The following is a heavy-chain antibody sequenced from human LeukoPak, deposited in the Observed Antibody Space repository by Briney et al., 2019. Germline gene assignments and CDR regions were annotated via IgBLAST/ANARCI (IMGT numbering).Heavy chain of an antibody. CDR3: ARAAAATNSWYYFDY. Sequence: SQTLSLTCTVSGDSISSGDHYWSWIRQTPGTGLEWIGYIHYSGSTYCNPSLKSRVIISLDMSKNQFSLSLNSLTAADSAVYYCARAAAATNSWYYFDYWGQGTLVTVSS. D-gene: IGHD5-12*01. J-gene: IGHJ4*02. CDR2: IHYSGST. CDR1: GDSISSGDHY. V-gene: IGHV4-30-4*01.